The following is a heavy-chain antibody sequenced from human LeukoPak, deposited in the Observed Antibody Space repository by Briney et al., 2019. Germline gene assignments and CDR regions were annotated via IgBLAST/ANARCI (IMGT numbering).Heavy chain of an antibody. CDR1: GYSISSGYY. V-gene: IGHV4-38-2*02. D-gene: IGHD3-3*01. CDR2: IYHSGST. J-gene: IGHJ4*01. CDR3: ARGGPGFWSGTFDY. Sequence: PSETLSLTCTVSGYSISSGYYWGWIRQPPGKGLEWIGSIYHSGSTYYNMSLKGRVTISVDTSKNQFSLKLSSVTAADTAVYYCARGGPGFWSGTFDYWGQGTLVTVSS.